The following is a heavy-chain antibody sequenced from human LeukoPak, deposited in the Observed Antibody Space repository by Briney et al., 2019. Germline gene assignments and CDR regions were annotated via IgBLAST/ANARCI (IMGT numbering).Heavy chain of an antibody. CDR3: GRRRTRGNWFDP. V-gene: IGHV1-2*02. J-gene: IGHJ5*02. Sequence: ASVKVSCKASGYTFTGYYMHWVRQAPGQGLEWMGWINPNSGGTNYAQKFQGRVTMTRDTSISTAYMELSRLRSDDTAVYYFGRRRTRGNWFDPWGQGTLSPSPQ. D-gene: IGHD2-2*01. CDR2: INPNSGGT. CDR1: GYTFTGYY.